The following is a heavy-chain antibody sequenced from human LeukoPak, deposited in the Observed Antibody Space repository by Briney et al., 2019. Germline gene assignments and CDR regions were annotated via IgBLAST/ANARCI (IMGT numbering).Heavy chain of an antibody. V-gene: IGHV3-74*01. Sequence: GGSLRLSCAASGFTFSSYWMHWVHQAPGKGLVWVSRINSDGSSTSYADSVKGRFTISRDNAKNTLYLQMNSLRAEDTAVYYCASGYANYNNWFDPWGQGTLVTVSS. CDR1: GFTFSSYW. CDR2: INSDGSST. J-gene: IGHJ5*02. CDR3: ASGYANYNNWFDP. D-gene: IGHD5-24*01.